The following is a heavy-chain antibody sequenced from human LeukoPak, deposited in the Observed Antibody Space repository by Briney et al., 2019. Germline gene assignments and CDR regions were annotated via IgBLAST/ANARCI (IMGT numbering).Heavy chain of an antibody. V-gene: IGHV3-48*03. J-gene: IGHJ5*02. D-gene: IGHD2-21*02. CDR3: AGERNCGGDCYQGSWFDP. CDR2: ITSSGGIT. CDR1: GFTFNSHE. Sequence: QPGGSLRLSCAASGFTFNSHEMHWVRQAPGKGLEWVSYITSSGGITYYADSVKGRFTDSRDNAKNSLFLQMNSLRAEDTAIYYCAGERNCGGDCYQGSWFDPWGQGTLVTVSS.